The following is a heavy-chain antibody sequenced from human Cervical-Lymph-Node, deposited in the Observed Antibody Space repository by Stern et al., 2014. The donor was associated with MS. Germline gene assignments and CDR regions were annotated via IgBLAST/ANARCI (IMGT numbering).Heavy chain of an antibody. CDR1: GYTFTSYG. CDR3: ARLLAMYYDYVWGSDPPEGYYFDY. D-gene: IGHD3-16*01. V-gene: IGHV1-18*04. CDR2: IRAYNGNT. J-gene: IGHJ4*02. Sequence: QVQLVQSGAEVKKPGASVKVSCKASGYTFTSYGISWVRQAPGQGLEWMGWIRAYNGNTNYAQKLQGRVTMTTDTSTSTAYMELRSLRSDDTAVYYCARLLAMYYDYVWGSDPPEGYYFDYWGQGTLVTVSS.